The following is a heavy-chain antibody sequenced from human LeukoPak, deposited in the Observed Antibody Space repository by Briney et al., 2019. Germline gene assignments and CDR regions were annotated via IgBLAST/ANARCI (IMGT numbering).Heavy chain of an antibody. V-gene: IGHV4-31*03. CDR3: AGSMVRGAPNWFDP. J-gene: IGHJ5*02. CDR2: IYYSGST. CDR1: GGSISSGGYY. Sequence: SETLSLTCTVSGGSISSGGYYWSWIRQHPGKGLEWIGYIYYSGSTYYNPSLKSRVTISVDTSKNQFSLKLSSVTAADTAVYYCAGSMVRGAPNWFDPWGQGTLVTVSS. D-gene: IGHD3-10*01.